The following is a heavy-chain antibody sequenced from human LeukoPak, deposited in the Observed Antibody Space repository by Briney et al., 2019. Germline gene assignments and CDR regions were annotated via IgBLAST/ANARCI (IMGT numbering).Heavy chain of an antibody. CDR3: ARVPAPGKYSSSSRPDY. J-gene: IGHJ4*02. V-gene: IGHV1-46*01. Sequence: GASVKVSCKASGYTFASYYMHWVRQAPGQGLEWMGIINPSGGSTSYAQKFQGRVTMTRDTSTSTVYMELSSLRSEDTAVYYCARVPAPGKYSSSSRPDYWGQGTLVTVSS. D-gene: IGHD6-6*01. CDR2: INPSGGST. CDR1: GYTFASYY.